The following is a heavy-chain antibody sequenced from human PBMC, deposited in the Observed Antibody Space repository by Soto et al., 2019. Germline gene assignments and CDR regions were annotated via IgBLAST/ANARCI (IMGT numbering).Heavy chain of an antibody. CDR1: GFTLSSSN. J-gene: IGHJ6*02. D-gene: IGHD2-15*01. CDR3: ASSTPYYYYYGMDV. V-gene: IGHV3-53*01. CDR2: IYSGGST. Sequence: PGGSLRLSCAASGFTLSSSNMNWVRQAPGKGLEWVSVIYSGGSTYYADSVKGRFTISRDNSKNTLYLQMNSLRAEDTAVYYCASSTPYYYYYGMDVWGQGTTVTVSS.